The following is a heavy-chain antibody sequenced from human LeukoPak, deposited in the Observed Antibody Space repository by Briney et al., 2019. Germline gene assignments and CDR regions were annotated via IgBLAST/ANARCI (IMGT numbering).Heavy chain of an antibody. J-gene: IGHJ3*02. D-gene: IGHD5-18*01. CDR1: GGSVSSGSYY. Sequence: SETLSLTCTVSGGSVSSGSYYWSWIRQPPGKGLEWIGYIYYSGSTNYNPSLKSRVTISVDTSKNQFSLKLSSVTAADTAVYYCARVRGYSYGYAFDIWGQGTMVTVSS. V-gene: IGHV4-61*01. CDR3: ARVRGYSYGYAFDI. CDR2: IYYSGST.